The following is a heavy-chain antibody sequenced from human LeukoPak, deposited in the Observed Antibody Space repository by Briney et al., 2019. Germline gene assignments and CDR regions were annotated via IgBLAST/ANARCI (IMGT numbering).Heavy chain of an antibody. CDR3: TTLHIVDY. Sequence: TLRLSCVASGFTLSIYWMHWVPQAPGKGLVWVSRISTDGNTATYADSVKGRFSISRDNAKNTLYLQMNGLRAEDTAVYYCTTLHIVDYWAQGTVVSVSS. CDR1: GFTLSIYW. CDR2: ISTDGNTA. D-gene: IGHD2-15*01. J-gene: IGHJ4*02. V-gene: IGHV3-74*01.